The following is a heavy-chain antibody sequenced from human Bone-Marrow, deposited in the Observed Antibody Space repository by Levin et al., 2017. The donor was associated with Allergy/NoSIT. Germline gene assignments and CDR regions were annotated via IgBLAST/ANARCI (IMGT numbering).Heavy chain of an antibody. Sequence: SGGSLRLSCAASGFTFSSYEMNWVRQSPGKGLEWVSYISSSGTTIYYADSVKGRFTISRDNAKNSLYLQMNSLRAVDTAVYYCAREPRWRRSFYYYYYGMDVWGQGTTVTVSS. CDR2: ISSSGTTI. V-gene: IGHV3-48*03. CDR1: GFTFSSYE. D-gene: IGHD4-23*01. J-gene: IGHJ6*02. CDR3: AREPRWRRSFYYYYYGMDV.